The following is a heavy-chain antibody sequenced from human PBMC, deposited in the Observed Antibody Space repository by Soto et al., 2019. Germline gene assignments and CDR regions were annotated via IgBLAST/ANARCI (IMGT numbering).Heavy chain of an antibody. CDR1: GFTFSNYS. D-gene: IGHD3-16*01. V-gene: IGHV3-23*01. J-gene: IGHJ4*02. CDR2: ISATGGGT. Sequence: GGSLILSCASSGFTFSNYSMSWVRQAPGKGLEWVSLISATGGGTYYADSVKGRFTISRDNSHNTLYLQVHSLTAEDTAVYYCAKDRRAGGNSAFYFDFWGQGAQVTVS. CDR3: AKDRRAGGNSAFYFDF.